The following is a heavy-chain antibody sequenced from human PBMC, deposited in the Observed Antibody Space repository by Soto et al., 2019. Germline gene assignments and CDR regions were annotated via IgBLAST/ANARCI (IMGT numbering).Heavy chain of an antibody. Sequence: SVKVSCKASGGTFSSYTISWVRQAPGQGLEWMGRIIPILGIANYAQKFQGRFTISRDDSKSIAYLQMNSLKTEDTAVYYCTRDHRHLDYWGQGTLVTVSS. CDR1: GGTFSSYT. CDR2: IIPILGIA. CDR3: TRDHRHLDY. V-gene: IGHV1-69*16. J-gene: IGHJ4*02.